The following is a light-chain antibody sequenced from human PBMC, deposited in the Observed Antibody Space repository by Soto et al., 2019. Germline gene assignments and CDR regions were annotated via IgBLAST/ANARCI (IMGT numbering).Light chain of an antibody. J-gene: IGKJ1*01. CDR3: QQYGSSGT. CDR2: GAS. CDR1: QSVSSY. V-gene: IGKV3-20*01. Sequence: EIVLTQSPGTLSLSPGERATLSCWASQSVSSYLAWYQQKPGQAPRLLIYGASNRATGIPDRFSGSGSGTDFTLTISRLEPEDFAVYYCQQYGSSGTFGQGTKVDIK.